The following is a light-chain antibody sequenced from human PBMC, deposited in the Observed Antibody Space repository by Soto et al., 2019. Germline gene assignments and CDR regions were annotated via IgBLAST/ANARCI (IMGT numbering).Light chain of an antibody. CDR2: DAS. CDR3: QQYHSYSPDT. J-gene: IGKJ2*01. CDR1: QSISNW. Sequence: DIQMTQSPSTLSASVGDRVTITCRASQSISNWLAWYQQKPGKAPKLLIYDASSLQSGVPSRFSGRGSGTEFTLTISSLQPDDFATYYCQQYHSYSPDTFGQGTKLEIK. V-gene: IGKV1-5*01.